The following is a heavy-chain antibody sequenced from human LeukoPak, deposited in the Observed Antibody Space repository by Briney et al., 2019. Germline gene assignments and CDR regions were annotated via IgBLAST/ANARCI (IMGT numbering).Heavy chain of an antibody. CDR3: ATVGGAYCGGDCYSAFDY. V-gene: IGHV1-24*01. D-gene: IGHD2-21*02. Sequence: ASVKVSCKVSGYTLTELSMHWARQAPGKGLEWMGGFDPEDGETIYAQKFQGRVTMTEDTSTDTAYMELSSLRSEDTAVYYCATVGGAYCGGDCYSAFDYWGQGTLVTVSS. J-gene: IGHJ4*02. CDR1: GYTLTELS. CDR2: FDPEDGET.